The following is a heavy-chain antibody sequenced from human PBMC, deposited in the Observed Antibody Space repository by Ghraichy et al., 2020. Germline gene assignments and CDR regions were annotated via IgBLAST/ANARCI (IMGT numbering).Heavy chain of an antibody. CDR1: GGIFSSYT. Sequence: SVKVSCKASGGIFSSYTISWVRQAPGQGLEWMGRIIPILGIANYAQKFQGRVTITADKSTSTAYMELSSLRSEDTAVYYCARGYCSGGSCYSPNDYWGQGTLVTVSS. CDR3: ARGYCSGGSCYSPNDY. D-gene: IGHD2-15*01. CDR2: IIPILGIA. J-gene: IGHJ4*02. V-gene: IGHV1-69*02.